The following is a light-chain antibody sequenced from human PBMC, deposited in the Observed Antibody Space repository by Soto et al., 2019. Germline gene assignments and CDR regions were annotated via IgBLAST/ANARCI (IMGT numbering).Light chain of an antibody. CDR2: KAS. J-gene: IGKJ1*01. Sequence: DIQMTQSPSTLSGSVVDRVSITFLASQTISSWPAWYQQEPGKAPKLLIYKASTLKSGVPSRFSGSGSGTEFTLTTSSLQPDDFATYNSQQYETFSGTIGPGTMV. CDR3: QQYETFSGT. V-gene: IGKV1-5*03. CDR1: QTISSW.